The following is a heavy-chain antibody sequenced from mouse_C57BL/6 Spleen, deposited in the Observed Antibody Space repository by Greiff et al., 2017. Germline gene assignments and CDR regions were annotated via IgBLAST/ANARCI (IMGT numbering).Heavy chain of an antibody. D-gene: IGHD4-1*01. CDR2: IDPSDSYT. V-gene: IGHV1-69*01. Sequence: VQLKQPGAELVMPGASVKLSCKASGYTFTSYWMHWVKQRPGQGLEWIGEIDPSDSYTNYNRKFKGKSTLTVDKSSSTAYMQLSSLTSEDSAVYYCARSRNWDYFDYWGQGTTLTVSS. CDR1: GYTFTSYW. J-gene: IGHJ2*01. CDR3: ARSRNWDYFDY.